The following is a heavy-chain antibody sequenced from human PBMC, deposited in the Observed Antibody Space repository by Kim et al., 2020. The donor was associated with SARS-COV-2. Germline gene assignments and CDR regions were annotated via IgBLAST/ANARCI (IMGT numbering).Heavy chain of an antibody. CDR2: ISYDGSNK. CDR3: ARGHVAAAGPGKGFDP. Sequence: GRSLRLSCAASGFTFSSYAMHWVRQAPGKGLEWVAVISYDGSNKYYADSVKGRFTISRDNSKNTLYLQMNSLRAEDTAVYYCARGHVAAAGPGKGFDPWGQGTLVTVSS. V-gene: IGHV3-30*04. D-gene: IGHD6-13*01. CDR1: GFTFSSYA. J-gene: IGHJ5*02.